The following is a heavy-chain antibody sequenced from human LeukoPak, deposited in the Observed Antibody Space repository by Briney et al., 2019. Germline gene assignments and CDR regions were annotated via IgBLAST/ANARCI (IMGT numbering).Heavy chain of an antibody. CDR2: ISYDGSNT. D-gene: IGHD2-2*01. J-gene: IGHJ4*02. V-gene: IGHV3-30*18. CDR3: AKGITSQYQPLYYFDY. Sequence: GGSLRLSCAASGFTFSSYGMHWVREAPGKGLEGGAVISYDGSNTYYAHYLQGRFTISTDDSKNTLYLQMNSLRSEDTAVYYCAKGITSQYQPLYYFDYWGQGTLVTVSS. CDR1: GFTFSSYG.